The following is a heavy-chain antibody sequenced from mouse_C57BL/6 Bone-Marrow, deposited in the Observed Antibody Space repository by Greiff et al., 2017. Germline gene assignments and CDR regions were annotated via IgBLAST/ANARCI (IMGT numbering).Heavy chain of an antibody. Sequence: VQLKESGGGLVQPGGSLKLSCAASGFTFSDYYMYWVRQTPEQRLEWVAYISNGGGSTYYPDTVKGRFTISRDNAKNTLYLQMSRLKSEDTAMYYCARHSDYWGQGTSVTVSS. CDR3: ARHSDY. CDR2: ISNGGGST. J-gene: IGHJ4*01. CDR1: GFTFSDYY. V-gene: IGHV5-12*01.